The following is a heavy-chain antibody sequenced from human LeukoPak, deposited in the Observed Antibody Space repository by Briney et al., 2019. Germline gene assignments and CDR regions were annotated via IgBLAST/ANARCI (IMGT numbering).Heavy chain of an antibody. CDR1: GYTFTSYY. V-gene: IGHV1-2*02. D-gene: IGHD7-27*01. CDR2: INPNSGGT. Sequence: GASVKVPCKASGYTFTSYYMHWVRQAPGQGLEWMGWINPNSGGTNYTQKFQGRVTMTRDTSISTAYMELSRLRSDDTAVYYCARVSLTGRSFDIWGQGTMVTVSS. CDR3: ARVSLTGRSFDI. J-gene: IGHJ3*02.